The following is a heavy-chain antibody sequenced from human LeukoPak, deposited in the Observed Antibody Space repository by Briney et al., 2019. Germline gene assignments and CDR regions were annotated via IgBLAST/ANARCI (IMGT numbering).Heavy chain of an antibody. J-gene: IGHJ3*02. CDR3: ACIAAAGTSAFDI. CDR2: ISGSGGST. D-gene: IGHD6-13*01. CDR1: GFTFSSYA. V-gene: IGHV3-23*01. Sequence: PGGSLRLSCAASGFTFSSYAMSWVRQAPGKGLEWVSAISGSGGSTSYADSVKGRFTISRDNSKNTLYLQMNSLRAEDTAVYYCACIAAAGTSAFDIWGQGTMVTVSS.